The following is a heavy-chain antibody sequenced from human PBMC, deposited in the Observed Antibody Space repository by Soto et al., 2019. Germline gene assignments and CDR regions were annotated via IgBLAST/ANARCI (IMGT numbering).Heavy chain of an antibody. CDR1: GFTFTSSA. CDR3: AAGPLGLGYFDY. D-gene: IGHD6-19*01. CDR2: IVVGSGNT. V-gene: IGHV1-58*01. Sequence: QMQLVQSGPEVKKPGTSVKVSCKASGFTFTSSAVQWVRQARGQRLEWIGWIVVGSGNTNYAQKFQERVTITRDMSTSTAYMELSSLRSEDTAVYYCAAGPLGLGYFDYWGQGTLVTVSS. J-gene: IGHJ4*02.